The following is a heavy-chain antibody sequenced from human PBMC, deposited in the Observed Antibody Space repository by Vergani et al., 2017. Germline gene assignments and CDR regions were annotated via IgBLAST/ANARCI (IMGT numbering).Heavy chain of an antibody. J-gene: IGHJ6*02. CDR3: ARDQSYPGAGGMDV. V-gene: IGHV4-30-4*08. CDR1: GGSISSGDYY. Sequence: QVRLQESGPGLVKPSETLSLTCSVSGGSISSGDYYWSWIRQPPGKGLEWIGYIYYSGSTYYNPSLKSRVTISVDTSKNQFSLKLSSVTAADTAVYYCARDQSYPGAGGMDVWGQGTTVTVSS. CDR2: IYYSGST.